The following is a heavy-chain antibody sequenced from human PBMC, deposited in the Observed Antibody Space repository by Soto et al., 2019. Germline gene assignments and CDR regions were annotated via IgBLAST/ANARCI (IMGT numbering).Heavy chain of an antibody. CDR2: ISGSGGST. D-gene: IGHD2-15*01. Sequence: GGSLRLSCAASGFTFSSYAMSWVRQAPGKGLEWVSAISGSGGSTYYADSVKGRFTISRDNSKNTLYLQMNSLRAEDTAVYYCAKDFGELRDIVVVVAATGSDAFDIWGQGTMVTVSS. CDR1: GFTFSSYA. J-gene: IGHJ3*02. CDR3: AKDFGELRDIVVVVAATGSDAFDI. V-gene: IGHV3-23*01.